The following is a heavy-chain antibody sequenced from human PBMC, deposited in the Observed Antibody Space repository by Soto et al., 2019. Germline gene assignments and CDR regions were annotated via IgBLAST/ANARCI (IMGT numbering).Heavy chain of an antibody. V-gene: IGHV3-30-3*01. CDR2: ISKDGSVI. Sequence: QVQLVESGGGVVQPGGSLRLSCAASGFSFSRFAIHWVRQAPGKGLEWVAVISKDGSVIYYADSVKGRFTSSRDNSKSSLFLQVNSLTSEDTAVYHCARSRSGAVPDSLGFWGQGTLVTVSS. CDR1: GFSFSRFA. D-gene: IGHD3-10*01. J-gene: IGHJ4*02. CDR3: ARSRSGAVPDSLGF.